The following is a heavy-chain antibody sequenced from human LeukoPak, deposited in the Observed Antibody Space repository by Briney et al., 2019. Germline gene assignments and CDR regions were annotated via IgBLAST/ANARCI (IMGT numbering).Heavy chain of an antibody. CDR3: ARGRNYYDSSGYDWFDP. V-gene: IGHV1-2*04. Sequence: ASVKVSCKASGYTFTGYYMHWVRQAPGQGLEWMGWFNPNSGGTNYAQKFQGWVTMTRDTSISTAYMELSRLRSDDTAVYYCARGRNYYDSSGYDWFDPWGQGTLVTVSS. D-gene: IGHD3-22*01. CDR2: FNPNSGGT. J-gene: IGHJ5*02. CDR1: GYTFTGYY.